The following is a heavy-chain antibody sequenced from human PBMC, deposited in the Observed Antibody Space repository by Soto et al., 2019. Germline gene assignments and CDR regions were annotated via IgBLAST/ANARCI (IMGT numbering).Heavy chain of an antibody. CDR1: GGSISSSSYY. CDR2: IYYSGST. D-gene: IGHD2-15*01. V-gene: IGHV4-39*01. Sequence: QLQLQESGPGLVKPSETLSLTCTVSGGSISSSSYYWGWIRQPPGKGLEWIGSIYYSGSTYYNPSLKSRATISVDTSKNQFSLKLSSVTAADTAVYYCAGPPYCSGGSCYSGYWGQGTLVTVSS. CDR3: AGPPYCSGGSCYSGY. J-gene: IGHJ4*02.